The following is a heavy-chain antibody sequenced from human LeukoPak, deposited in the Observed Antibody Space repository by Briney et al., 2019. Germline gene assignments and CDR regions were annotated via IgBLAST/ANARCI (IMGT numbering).Heavy chain of an antibody. CDR2: INHTGST. CDR1: GGSLSGAY. D-gene: IGHD3-9*01. V-gene: IGHV4-34*01. CDR3: ARGPVRLARPYDY. Sequence: PSETLSLTCTVQGGSLSGAYWTWIRRPPGKGLEWIGEINHTGSTNYNPSFKSRVTMSADTPKNHLSLNLTSVTAADTAVYYCARGPVRLARPYDYWGQGTLVTVSS. J-gene: IGHJ4*02.